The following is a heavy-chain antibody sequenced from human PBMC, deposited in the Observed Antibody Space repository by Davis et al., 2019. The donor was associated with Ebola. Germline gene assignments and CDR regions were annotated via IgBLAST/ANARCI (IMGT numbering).Heavy chain of an antibody. V-gene: IGHV3-15*01. J-gene: IGHJ4*02. Sequence: GESLKISCAVSGLTFSDAWMGWVRQAPGRGLEPIGRIKSRSDGGTTDYAADMKGRVSISRDQSKNTVSLEVSSLIIEDTAVYFCTTDRGIAIRPLFDWWGQGTLVTVS. CDR2: IKSRSDGGTT. D-gene: IGHD2-21*01. CDR3: TTDRGIAIRPLFDW. CDR1: GLTFSDAW.